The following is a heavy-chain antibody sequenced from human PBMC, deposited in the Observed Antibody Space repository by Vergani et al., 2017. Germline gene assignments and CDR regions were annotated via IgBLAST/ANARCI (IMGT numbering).Heavy chain of an antibody. J-gene: IGHJ2*01. CDR2: ISSSSSTI. CDR3: ARERRQLGTPEGYFDL. D-gene: IGHD7-27*01. V-gene: IGHV3-48*01. CDR1: GFTFSSYS. Sequence: EVQLVETGGGLIQPGGSLRLSCAASGFTFSSYSMNWVRQAPGKGLEWVSYISSSSSTIYYADSVKGRFTISRDNAKNSLYLQMNSLRAEDTAVYYCARERRQLGTPEGYFDLWGRGTLVTVSS.